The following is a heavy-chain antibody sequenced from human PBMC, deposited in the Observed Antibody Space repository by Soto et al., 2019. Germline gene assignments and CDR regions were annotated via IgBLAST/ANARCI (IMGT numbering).Heavy chain of an antibody. J-gene: IGHJ3*02. CDR3: PKIPDIVPRFDAFDN. CDR1: GFTFSSYG. Sequence: GGSLRLSCAACGFTFSSYGMHWVRQAPGKGLEGVAVIPYDGSNKYYADSVKGRFTISRDNPKNTLYLQMNSLRAEDTAVYYCPKIPDIVPRFDAFDNWAQGTMVTDSS. V-gene: IGHV3-30*18. CDR2: IPYDGSNK. D-gene: IGHD5-12*01.